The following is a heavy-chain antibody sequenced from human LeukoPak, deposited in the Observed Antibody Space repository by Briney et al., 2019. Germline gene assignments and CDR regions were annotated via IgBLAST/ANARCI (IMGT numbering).Heavy chain of an antibody. D-gene: IGHD5-24*01. CDR2: IYYSGST. J-gene: IGHJ4*02. Sequence: SETLSLTCTVSGGSISSYYWSWIRQPPGKGLEWIGYIYYSGSTNYNPSLKSRVTISVDTSKNQFSLKLSSVTAADTAVYYCAAYLRDGYIPLDYWGQGTLVTVSS. CDR3: AAYLRDGYIPLDY. CDR1: GGSISSYY. V-gene: IGHV4-59*01.